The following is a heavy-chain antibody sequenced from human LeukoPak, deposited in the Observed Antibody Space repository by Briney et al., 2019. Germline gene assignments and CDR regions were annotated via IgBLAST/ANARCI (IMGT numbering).Heavy chain of an antibody. Sequence: GGSLRLSCTASHFSFDLYGMHWVRQAPGKGLEWVTFVSYDGGKKLYADSVKGRFTISRDNSKNTLHLQMNNVRVEDTAVYYCARRGSRQAPYFYYGMDVWGQGTTVTVSS. CDR3: ARRGSRQAPYFYYGMDV. CDR1: HFSFDLYG. CDR2: VSYDGGKK. J-gene: IGHJ6*02. V-gene: IGHV3-30*03. D-gene: IGHD3-10*01.